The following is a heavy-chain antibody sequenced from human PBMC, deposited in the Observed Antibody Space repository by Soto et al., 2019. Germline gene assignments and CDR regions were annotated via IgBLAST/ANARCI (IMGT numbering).Heavy chain of an antibody. Sequence: SXKVSFKTSGDTXTDSSMHWVRQAPGQGLEWMGWINLNSGDTNYAEKFRGRFTMTRDTSIITAYMELTRLKSDDTAVYYCARDLGGYDLYGPDTWGQGTLGTVSS. CDR2: INLNSGDT. CDR1: GDTXTDSS. V-gene: IGHV1-2*02. CDR3: ARDLGGYDLYGPDT. J-gene: IGHJ5*02. D-gene: IGHD5-12*01.